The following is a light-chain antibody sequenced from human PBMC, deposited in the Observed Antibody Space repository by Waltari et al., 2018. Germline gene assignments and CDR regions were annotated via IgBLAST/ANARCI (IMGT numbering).Light chain of an antibody. CDR1: QEINDY. V-gene: IGKV1-33*01. CDR3: QQHDNFPYT. CDR2: DAS. Sequence: DIQMTQSPSSLSASIGDRVTITCQASQEINDYLHWYQQKPGKAPNLLIFDASKLGAGVPARFRGGGSGTDFTLAINSLQPEDVATYYCQQHDNFPYTFGQGTTLHI. J-gene: IGKJ2*01.